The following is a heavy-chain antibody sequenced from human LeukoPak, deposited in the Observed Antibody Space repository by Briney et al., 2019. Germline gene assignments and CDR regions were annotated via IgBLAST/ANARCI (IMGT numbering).Heavy chain of an antibody. CDR1: GYTFTGHY. Sequence: GASVKVSCEASGYTFTGHYMHWVRQAPGQGLEWMGWINSDSGGTKYAQKFQGSVIMTRVTSISTAYMELSRLKSDDTAVYYCARRRVHSWSDAFDIRGQGTTVTVSS. D-gene: IGHD1-1*01. CDR3: ARRRVHSWSDAFDI. CDR2: INSDSGGT. V-gene: IGHV1-2*02. J-gene: IGHJ3*02.